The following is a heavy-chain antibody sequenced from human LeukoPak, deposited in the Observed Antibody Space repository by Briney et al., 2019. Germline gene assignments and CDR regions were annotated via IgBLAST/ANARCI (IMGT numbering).Heavy chain of an antibody. CDR2: INHSGST. J-gene: IGHJ5*02. CDR3: ARGPITMIVRRGLNWFDP. D-gene: IGHD3-22*01. V-gene: IGHV4-34*01. Sequence: SETLSLTCAVYGGSFSGYYWSWIRQPPGKGLEWIGEINHSGSTNYNPSLKSRVTISVDTSKNQFSLKLSSVTAADMAVYYCARGPITMIVRRGLNWFDPWGQGTLVTVSS. CDR1: GGSFSGYY.